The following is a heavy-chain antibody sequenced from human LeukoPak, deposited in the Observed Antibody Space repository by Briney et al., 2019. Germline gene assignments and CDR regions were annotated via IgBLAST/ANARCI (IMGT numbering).Heavy chain of an antibody. CDR1: GAPFSDYY. J-gene: IGHJ4*01. CDR3: ASLLGPLSYNFGFARDY. D-gene: IGHD5-18*01. CDR2: IYYTGSI. V-gene: IGHV4-34*01. Sequence: SETLSLTRAVYGAPFSDYYWSWIRQPPGKGLEWIGEIYYTGSINYNPSLKGRVTISADESKNQFSLKLTSVTAADTAVYYCASLLGPLSYNFGFARDYWGQGTLVTVSS.